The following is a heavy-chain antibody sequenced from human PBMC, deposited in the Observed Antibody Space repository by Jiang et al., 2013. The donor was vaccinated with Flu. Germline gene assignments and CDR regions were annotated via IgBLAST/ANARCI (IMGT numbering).Heavy chain of an antibody. J-gene: IGHJ4*02. CDR3: AKSLASVPIEVAGPFDY. CDR2: ISGSGSGK. D-gene: IGHD6-19*01. Sequence: GLVQPGTSLRVSCAASGFNFYIFGMNWVRQAPGKGLEWVAGISGSGSGKYYADSVKGRFTISRDNSKDTVYLQMDTLRVEDTAIYYCAKSLASVPIEVAGPFDYWGPGTLLTVSS. CDR1: GFNFYIFG. V-gene: IGHV3-23*01.